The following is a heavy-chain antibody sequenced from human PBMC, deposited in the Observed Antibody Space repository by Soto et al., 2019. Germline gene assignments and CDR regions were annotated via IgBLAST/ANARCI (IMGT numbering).Heavy chain of an antibody. D-gene: IGHD6-13*01. J-gene: IGHJ4*02. Sequence: GEFLKISCQASGYSFISSWIGWVRQMPGKGPEWMGIIYPGDSDTRYSPSFQGQVTISADKSTSTAYLQWSSLKASDTATYYCARMMAASGTAFDYWGQGALVTSPQ. CDR1: GYSFISSW. CDR2: IYPGDSDT. V-gene: IGHV5-51*01. CDR3: ARMMAASGTAFDY.